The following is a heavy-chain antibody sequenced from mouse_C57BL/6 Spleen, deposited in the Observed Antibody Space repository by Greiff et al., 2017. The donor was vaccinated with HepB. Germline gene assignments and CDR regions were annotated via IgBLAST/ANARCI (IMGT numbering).Heavy chain of an antibody. V-gene: IGHV5-16*01. Sequence: EVNLVESEGGLVQPGSSMKLSCTASGFTFSDYYMAWVRQVPEKGLEWVANINYDGSSTYYLDSLKSRFIISRDNAKNILYLQMSSLKSEDTATYYCAKGTGFYYAMDYWGQGTSVTVSS. CDR3: AKGTGFYYAMDY. CDR2: INYDGSST. D-gene: IGHD4-1*01. CDR1: GFTFSDYY. J-gene: IGHJ4*01.